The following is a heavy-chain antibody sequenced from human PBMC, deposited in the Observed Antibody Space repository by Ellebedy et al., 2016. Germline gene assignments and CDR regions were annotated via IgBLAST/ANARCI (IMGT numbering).Heavy chain of an antibody. CDR1: GFTFSSYN. CDR3: ARDASGSYYDAFDI. D-gene: IGHD1-26*01. Sequence: GESLKISCAASGFTFSSYNMNWVRQAPGKGLEWVSYISSSSRNIYYADSVKGRFTISRDNAKNSLYLQMNSLRDEDTAVYYCARDASGSYYDAFDIWGQGTMVTVSS. V-gene: IGHV3-48*02. J-gene: IGHJ3*02. CDR2: ISSSSRNI.